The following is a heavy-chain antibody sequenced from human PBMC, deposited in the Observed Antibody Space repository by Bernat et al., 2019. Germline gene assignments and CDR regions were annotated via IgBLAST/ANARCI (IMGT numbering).Heavy chain of an antibody. V-gene: IGHV3-48*01. CDR2: ISSSSSTI. J-gene: IGHJ3*02. CDR3: AREAYSGYDCGAFDI. D-gene: IGHD5-12*01. Sequence: EVQLVESGGGLVQPGGSLRLSCAASGFTFSSYSMNWVRQAPGKGLEWVSYISSSSSTIYYADSVKGRFTISRDNAKNSLYLQMNSLRSEDTAVYYCAREAYSGYDCGAFDIWGQGTMVTVSS. CDR1: GFTFSSYS.